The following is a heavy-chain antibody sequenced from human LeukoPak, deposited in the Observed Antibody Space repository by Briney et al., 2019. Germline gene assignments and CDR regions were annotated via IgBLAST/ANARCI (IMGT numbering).Heavy chain of an antibody. V-gene: IGHV3-15*01. CDR3: TTRHYGLGSYRGFDP. J-gene: IGHJ5*02. Sequence: PGGSLRLSCAASGFTFSNAWMSWVRQAPGKGLEWVGRIKSKTDGGTTDYAAPVKGRFTISRDDSKNTLYLQMNSLKTEDTAVYYCTTRHYGLGSYRGFDPRGQGTLVTVSS. CDR1: GFTFSNAW. CDR2: IKSKTDGGTT. D-gene: IGHD3-10*01.